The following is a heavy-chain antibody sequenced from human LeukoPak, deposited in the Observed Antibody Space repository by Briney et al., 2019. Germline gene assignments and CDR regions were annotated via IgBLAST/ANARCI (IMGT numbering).Heavy chain of an antibody. CDR2: IYYSGST. Sequence: PSETLSLTCTVSGGSISSSTYYWDWIRQPPGKGLEWIASIYYSGSTYYNPSLKSRVTISVDTSKNQFSLKLSSVTAADTAVYYCARGNYNWFDPWGQGTLVTVSS. J-gene: IGHJ5*02. V-gene: IGHV4-39*07. CDR1: GGSISSSTYY. D-gene: IGHD4-11*01. CDR3: ARGNYNWFDP.